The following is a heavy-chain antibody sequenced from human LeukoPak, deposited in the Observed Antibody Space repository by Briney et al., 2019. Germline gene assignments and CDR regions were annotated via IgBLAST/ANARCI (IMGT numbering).Heavy chain of an antibody. V-gene: IGHV3-21*01. CDR1: GFTFSSYS. CDR3: ARVLSIAAAGSPLGY. J-gene: IGHJ4*02. CDR2: ISSGSSYI. Sequence: GGSLRLSCAASGFTFSSYSMNWVRQAPGKGLEWVSSISSGSSYIYYADSVKGRFTISRDNAKNSLYLQMNSLRAEDTAVYYCARVLSIAAAGSPLGYWGQGTLVTVSS. D-gene: IGHD6-13*01.